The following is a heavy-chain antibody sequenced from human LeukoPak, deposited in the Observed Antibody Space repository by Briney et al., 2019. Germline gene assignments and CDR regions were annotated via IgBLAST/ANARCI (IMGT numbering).Heavy chain of an antibody. D-gene: IGHD1-26*01. V-gene: IGHV1-18*01. CDR1: GYTFTTSG. CDR3: ARGGRGGSNHFDY. CDR2: ISGYNGNT. J-gene: IGHJ4*02. Sequence: GASVKVSCKASGYTFTTSGITWVRQAPGQGLECMGWISGYNGNTKYGQDFQGRVTMTTDTSTTTAYMELRSLRSADTAVYYCARGGRGGSNHFDYWGQGTLVTVSS.